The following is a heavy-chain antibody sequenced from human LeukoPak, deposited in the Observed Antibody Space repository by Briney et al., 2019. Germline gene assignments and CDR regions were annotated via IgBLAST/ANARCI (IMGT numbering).Heavy chain of an antibody. CDR2: ISSDGSNK. Sequence: PGGSLRLSCAASAFTFSSYGMHWVRQAPGKGLEWVAVISSDGSNKYYADSVKGRFTISRDNSKNSLYLQMDSRRAEDTAVYYRAKYHGAVIPDFDAFDIWGQGTMVTVSS. D-gene: IGHD2-21*01. V-gene: IGHV3-30*18. CDR3: AKYHGAVIPDFDAFDI. CDR1: AFTFSSYG. J-gene: IGHJ3*02.